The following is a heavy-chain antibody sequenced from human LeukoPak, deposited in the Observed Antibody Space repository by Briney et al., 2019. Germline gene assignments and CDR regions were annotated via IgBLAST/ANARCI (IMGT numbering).Heavy chain of an antibody. V-gene: IGHV3-23*01. D-gene: IGHD3-10*01. CDR2: ISGSGGST. J-gene: IGHJ4*02. CDR3: AKTLVRGVPYTPDY. Sequence: GGSLRLSCAASGFTFSSYAMSWVRQAPGKGLEWVSAISGSGGSTYYADSVKGRVTISRDNSKNTLYLQMNSLRAEDTAVYYCAKTLVRGVPYTPDYWGQGTLVTVSS. CDR1: GFTFSSYA.